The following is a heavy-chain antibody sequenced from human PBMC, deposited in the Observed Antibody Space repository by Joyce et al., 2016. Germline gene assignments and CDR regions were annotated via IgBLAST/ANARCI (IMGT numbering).Heavy chain of an antibody. J-gene: IGHJ6*02. CDR3: SQSSPDGMDV. V-gene: IGHV3-49*05. CDR1: GFSFEDYA. D-gene: IGHD2-15*01. Sequence: EVQLVESGGGLVKPGRYLRLFCVGSGFSFEDYAMTWFRQAPGKGPEWVDFIRSKAYGGTTKDAASVNGRFTISRDDSKSIASLQMNRLKIEDTGVYYCSQSSPDGMDVWGQGTTVTVSS. CDR2: IRSKAYGGTT.